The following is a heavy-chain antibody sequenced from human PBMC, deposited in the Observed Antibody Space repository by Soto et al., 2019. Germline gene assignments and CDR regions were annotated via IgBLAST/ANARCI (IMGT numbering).Heavy chain of an antibody. CDR2: MSPHSGNT. CDR1: GYHLTSYD. Sequence: QVQLVQSGAEVKKPGASVKVSCNASGYHLTSYDINWVRQAAGQGLEWMGWMSPHSGNTGSPQTFQGRVTMTRSSSISTANMELSSLRSEDTSVYYCARQALAGHWFYPWGQGTLVTVSS. CDR3: ARQALAGHWFYP. V-gene: IGHV1-8*01. J-gene: IGHJ5*02. D-gene: IGHD6-19*01.